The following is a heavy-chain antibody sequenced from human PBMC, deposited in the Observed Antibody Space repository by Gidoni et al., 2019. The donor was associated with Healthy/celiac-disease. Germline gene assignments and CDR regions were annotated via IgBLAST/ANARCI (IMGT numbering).Heavy chain of an antibody. D-gene: IGHD3-9*01. Sequence: EVQLVESGGGLVQPGRSLRLSCAASGFTFDDFAMPWVRQAPGKGLEWVSGISWNSGSIGYADSVKGRFTISRDNAKNVLYLQMNSLRAEDKALYYCAKDGAHILTGYYRDYYYYGMDVWGQGTTVTVSS. CDR1: GFTFDDFA. J-gene: IGHJ6*02. CDR2: ISWNSGSI. V-gene: IGHV3-9*01. CDR3: AKDGAHILTGYYRDYYYYGMDV.